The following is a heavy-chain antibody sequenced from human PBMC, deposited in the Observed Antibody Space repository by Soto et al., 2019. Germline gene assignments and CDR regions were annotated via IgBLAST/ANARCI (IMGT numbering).Heavy chain of an antibody. CDR2: ISWNSGSI. CDR3: AKGETLNTVTIGY. J-gene: IGHJ4*02. CDR1: GFTFDDYA. D-gene: IGHD4-17*01. Sequence: EVQLVESGGGLVQPGRSLRLSCAASGFTFDDYAMHWVRQAPGKGLEWVSGISWNSGSIGYADSVKSRFTISRDNAKNCLYVQMNSLRAEDTALYYCAKGETLNTVTIGYWGQGTLVTVSS. V-gene: IGHV3-9*01.